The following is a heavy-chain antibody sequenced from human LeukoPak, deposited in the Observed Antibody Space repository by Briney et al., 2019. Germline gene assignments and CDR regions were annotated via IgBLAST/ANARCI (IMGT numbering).Heavy chain of an antibody. V-gene: IGHV1-18*01. CDR2: ISVYNGNT. J-gene: IGHJ6*03. CDR3: ARDAYCSSTSCFSYYYYYMDV. Sequence: GASVKVSCTASGYTFTSYGISWVRQAPGQGLEWMGWISVYNGNTNYAQKLQGRVTMTTDTSTSTAYMELRSLRSDDTAVYYCARDAYCSSTSCFSYYYYYMDVWGKGTTVTVSS. CDR1: GYTFTSYG. D-gene: IGHD2-2*01.